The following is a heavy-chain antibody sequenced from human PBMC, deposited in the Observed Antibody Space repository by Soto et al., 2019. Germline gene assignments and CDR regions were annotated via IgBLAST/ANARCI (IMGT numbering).Heavy chain of an antibody. V-gene: IGHV3-30-3*01. D-gene: IGHD5-18*01. J-gene: IGHJ4*02. CDR3: ARGPIGDAAMVTNYFDY. Sequence: QVQLVESGGGVVQPGRSLRLSCAASGFTFSNYAIHWVRQAPGKGLEWVAVLSYDGNNIHHADSVKGRFTVSRDNAKNTLFLQMNRLTTEDTALYYCARGPIGDAAMVTNYFDYWGQGTLVTVSS. CDR1: GFTFSNYA. CDR2: LSYDGNNI.